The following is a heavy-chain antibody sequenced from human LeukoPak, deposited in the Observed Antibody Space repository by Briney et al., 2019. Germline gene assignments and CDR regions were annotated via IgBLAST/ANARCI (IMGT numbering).Heavy chain of an antibody. J-gene: IGHJ3*02. D-gene: IGHD7-27*01. CDR3: ARDGPPGAFDI. CDR2: IYYSGST. CDR1: GGSLTSSNQY. V-gene: IGHV4-61*01. Sequence: SETLSLTCSVVGGSLTSSNQYWSWIRQPPGKGLEWIGYIYYSGSTNYNPSLKSRVTISVDTSKNQFSLKLSSVTAADTAVYYCARDGPPGAFDIWGQGTMVTVSS.